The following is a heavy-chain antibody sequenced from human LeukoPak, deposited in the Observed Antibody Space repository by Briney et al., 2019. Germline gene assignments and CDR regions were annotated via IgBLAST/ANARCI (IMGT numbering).Heavy chain of an antibody. D-gene: IGHD2-2*01. J-gene: IGHJ4*02. CDR1: GGSFSGYY. Sequence: EPLSLTCAVSGGSFSGYYWSWIRQPPGKGLEWIGEINHSGSTNYNPSLKSRVTISVDTSKNQFSLKLSSVTAADTAVYYCARGYCSSTSCYVKFPHYFDYWGQGTLVTVSS. CDR2: INHSGST. V-gene: IGHV4-34*01. CDR3: ARGYCSSTSCYVKFPHYFDY.